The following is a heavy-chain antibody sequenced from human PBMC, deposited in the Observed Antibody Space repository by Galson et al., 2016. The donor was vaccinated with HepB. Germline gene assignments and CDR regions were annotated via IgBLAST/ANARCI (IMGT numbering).Heavy chain of an antibody. Sequence: QSGAEVKKPGESLKIPCKGSEYGFSNYWIGWVRQMPGKGLEWMASVYPGDSDTRYSPPFQGQVTISADKSITTAYLQWSSLKASDTAMYYCARQSGYCTGGSCFWDYWGLGTLVTVSS. V-gene: IGHV5-51*01. CDR3: ARQSGYCTGGSCFWDY. D-gene: IGHD2-8*02. CDR1: EYGFSNYW. J-gene: IGHJ4*02. CDR2: VYPGDSDT.